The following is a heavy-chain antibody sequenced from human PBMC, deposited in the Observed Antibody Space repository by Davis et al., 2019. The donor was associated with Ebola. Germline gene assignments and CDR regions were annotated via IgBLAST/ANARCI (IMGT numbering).Heavy chain of an antibody. J-gene: IGHJ6*02. CDR3: AKGRYQLLLSPGMDV. Sequence: GGSLRLFCAASGFTFYRYEMNWVRQAPGKGLEWVSSISSDGSYIFYADSAKGRFSISRDNAKNSLDLQMNSLRAEDTALYYCAKGRYQLLLSPGMDVWGQGTTVTVSS. D-gene: IGHD2-2*01. CDR1: GFTFYRYE. V-gene: IGHV3-21*04. CDR2: ISSDGSYI.